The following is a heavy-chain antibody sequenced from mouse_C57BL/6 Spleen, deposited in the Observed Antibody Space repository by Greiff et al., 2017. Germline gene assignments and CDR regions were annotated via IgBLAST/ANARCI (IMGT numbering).Heavy chain of an antibody. D-gene: IGHD6-1*01. CDR3: ARTSDSAYWYFDV. V-gene: IGHV1-7*01. J-gene: IGHJ1*03. CDR2: INPSSGYT. Sequence: QVHVKQSGAELAKPGASVKLSCKASGYTFTSYWMHWVKQRPGQGLEWIGHINPSSGYTKYNQKFKAKATLTADKSSSTAYMQLCSLTSEDSAVYFCARTSDSAYWYFDVWGTGTTVTVSS. CDR1: GYTFTSYW.